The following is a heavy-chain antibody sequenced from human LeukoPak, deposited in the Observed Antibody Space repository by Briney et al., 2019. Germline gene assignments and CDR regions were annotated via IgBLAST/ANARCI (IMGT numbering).Heavy chain of an antibody. CDR1: GYTFTSYA. V-gene: IGHV1-18*01. CDR3: AIHPNIAAVYFDY. CDR2: ISAYNGNT. Sequence: ASVKVSCKTSGYTFTSYAMNWVRQAPGQGLEWMGWISAYNGNTNYAQKLQGRVTMTTDTSTSTAYMELRSLRSDDTAVYYCAIHPNIAAVYFDYWGQGTLVTVSS. D-gene: IGHD6-13*01. J-gene: IGHJ4*02.